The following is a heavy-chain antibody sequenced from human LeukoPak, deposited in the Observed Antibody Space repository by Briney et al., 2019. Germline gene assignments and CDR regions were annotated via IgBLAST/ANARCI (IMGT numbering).Heavy chain of an antibody. CDR2: IIHSGST. Sequence: KPSETLSLTCTVSGGSISSYYWTWIRQPPGKGLEWIGEIIHSGSTSYNPSLWSRVTISVDTSKNQFSLSLSSVTAADTAVYYCARSSSGFFDYWGQGTLVSVSS. J-gene: IGHJ4*02. CDR1: GGSISSYY. D-gene: IGHD3-22*01. CDR3: ARSSSGFFDY. V-gene: IGHV4-34*12.